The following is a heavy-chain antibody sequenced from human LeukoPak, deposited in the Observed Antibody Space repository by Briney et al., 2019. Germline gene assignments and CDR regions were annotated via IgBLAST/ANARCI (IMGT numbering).Heavy chain of an antibody. D-gene: IGHD2-2*01. CDR1: GGSISSGDHY. J-gene: IGHJ4*02. CDR3: ARGFGYDFADY. V-gene: IGHV4-30-4*01. CDR2: ITLYSDTT. Sequence: SQTLSLTCSVSGGSISSGDHYWIWIRQPPGGGLEWMGFITLYSDTTSYNPSLKSRLMISIDTSKNQFSLTLTSVTAADTAVYFCARGFGYDFADYWGQGILVTVSS.